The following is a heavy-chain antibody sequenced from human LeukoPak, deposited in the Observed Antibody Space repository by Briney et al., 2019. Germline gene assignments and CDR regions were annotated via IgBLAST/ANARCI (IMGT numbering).Heavy chain of an antibody. J-gene: IGHJ4*02. CDR1: GGSISSYY. CDR3: ARAGGDYYDSSGYCQDPFDY. CDR2: IYYSGST. D-gene: IGHD3-22*01. Sequence: SETLSLTCTVSGGSISSYYWSWIRQPPGKGLEWIGYIYYSGSTYYNPSLKSRVTISVDTSKNQFSLKLSSVTAADTAVYYCARAGGDYYDSSGYCQDPFDYWGQGTLVTVSS. V-gene: IGHV4-59*01.